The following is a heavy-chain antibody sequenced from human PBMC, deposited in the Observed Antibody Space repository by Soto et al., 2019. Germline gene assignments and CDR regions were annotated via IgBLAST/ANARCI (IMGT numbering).Heavy chain of an antibody. CDR2: IIPIFGTA. CDR3: ARGYCSSTSCYRARWFDP. D-gene: IGHD2-2*02. CDR1: GGTFSSYA. V-gene: IGHV1-69*06. Sequence: SVKVSCKASGGTFSSYAISWVRQAPGQGLEWMGGIIPIFGTANYAQKFQGRVTITADKSTSTAYMELSSLRSEDTAVYYCARGYCSSTSCYRARWFDPWGQGTPVTVSS. J-gene: IGHJ5*02.